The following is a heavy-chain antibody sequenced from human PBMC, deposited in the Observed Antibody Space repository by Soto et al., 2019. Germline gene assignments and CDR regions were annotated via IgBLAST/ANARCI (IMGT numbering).Heavy chain of an antibody. CDR1: GYSFTSYW. V-gene: IGHV5-10-1*01. J-gene: IGHJ5*02. D-gene: IGHD6-13*01. CDR3: ARRHSSRSAFDP. CDR2: IDPSDSYT. Sequence: GESLKISCKGSGYSFTSYWINWVRQMPGKGLEWMGRIDPSDSYTNYSPSFQGHVTISADKSISTAYLQWSSLKASDTAMYYCARRHSSRSAFDPWGQGTLVTVPQ.